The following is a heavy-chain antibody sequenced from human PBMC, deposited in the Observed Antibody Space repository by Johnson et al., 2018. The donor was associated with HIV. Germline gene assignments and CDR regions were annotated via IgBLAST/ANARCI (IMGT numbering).Heavy chain of an antibody. CDR3: AREIGWELHGGAFDV. D-gene: IGHD1-26*01. V-gene: IGHV3-20*04. CDR2: INWNGGST. Sequence: VQLVESGGGVVRPGGSLRLSCAASRFKFDDYGMSWVRQGPGKGLGWVSGINWNGGSTGYADSVKGRFIISRDNAKNSLYLQMNSLRAEDTALYYCAREIGWELHGGAFDVWGQGTMVTVSS. CDR1: RFKFDDYG. J-gene: IGHJ3*01.